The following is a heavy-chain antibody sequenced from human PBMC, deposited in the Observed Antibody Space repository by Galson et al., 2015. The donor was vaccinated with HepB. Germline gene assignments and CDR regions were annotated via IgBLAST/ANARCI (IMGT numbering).Heavy chain of an antibody. V-gene: IGHV1-3*01. CDR1: GYTFTTYA. CDR2: INAGNGNT. J-gene: IGHJ6*02. Sequence: SVKVSCKASGYTFTTYAIHWVRQAPGQRLEWMGWINAGNGNTKYSQKFQGRVTITRDTSASTAYMGLSSLRSEDTAVYYCARDEVKLYSYYYGLDVWGQGTTVIVSS. CDR3: ARDEVKLYSYYYGLDV.